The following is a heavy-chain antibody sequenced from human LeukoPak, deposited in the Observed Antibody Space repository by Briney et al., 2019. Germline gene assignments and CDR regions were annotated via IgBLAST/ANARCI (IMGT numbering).Heavy chain of an antibody. D-gene: IGHD1-7*01. CDR3: AREGWNYDLGRIFYYYFYYMDV. V-gene: IGHV3-23*01. CDR1: GFTFSSHA. CDR2: ISGSGDST. J-gene: IGHJ6*03. Sequence: GGSLRLSCAASGFTFSSHAMSWVRQAPGKGLEWVSVISGSGDSTYYADSVKGRFTISRDNSKNTLYLQMNSLRAEDTAVYYCAREGWNYDLGRIFYYYFYYMDVWGKGTTVTVSS.